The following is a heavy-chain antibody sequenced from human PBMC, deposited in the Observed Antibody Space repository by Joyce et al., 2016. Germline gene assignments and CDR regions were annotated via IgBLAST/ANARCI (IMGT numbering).Heavy chain of an antibody. CDR2: IDGSGSS. D-gene: IGHD5-12*01. Sequence: QVQLQESGPGLVKPSQTLSLTCSVSGASVTIDDYYWSWMRQHPGEALEWIGYIDGSGSSYYTSSLESRCTIAVYTSKNHFSLKLTSVTAADTAVYYCASFPRGISGSTFYFDHWGQGILVTVSS. V-gene: IGHV4-31*03. CDR3: ASFPRGISGSTFYFDH. CDR1: GASVTIDDYY. J-gene: IGHJ4*02.